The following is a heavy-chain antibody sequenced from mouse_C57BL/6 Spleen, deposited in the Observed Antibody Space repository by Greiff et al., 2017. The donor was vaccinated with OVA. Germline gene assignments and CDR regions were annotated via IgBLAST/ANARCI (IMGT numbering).Heavy chain of an antibody. Sequence: EVQLQQSGPELVKPGASVKISCKASGYSFTGYYMNWVKQSPEKSLEWIGEINPSTCGTTYNQKFKAKATLTVDKSSSTAYMQLKSLTSEDSAVYYCARRGEPYYGSSYWYFDVWGTGTTVTVSS. D-gene: IGHD1-1*01. CDR3: ARRGEPYYGSSYWYFDV. CDR1: GYSFTGYY. V-gene: IGHV1-42*01. J-gene: IGHJ1*03. CDR2: INPSTCGT.